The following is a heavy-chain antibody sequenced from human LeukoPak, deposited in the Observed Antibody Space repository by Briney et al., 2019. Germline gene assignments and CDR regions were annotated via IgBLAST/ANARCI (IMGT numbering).Heavy chain of an antibody. CDR3: AREFTMVRGVIITGNFDY. J-gene: IGHJ4*02. V-gene: IGHV1-8*01. CDR1: GYTFTSYD. D-gene: IGHD3-10*01. CDR2: MNPNSGNT. Sequence: GASVKVSCKASGYTFTSYDINWVRQATGQGLEWMGWMNPNSGNTGYAQKFQGRVTMTRNTFISTAYMELSSLRSEDTAVYYCAREFTMVRGVIITGNFDYWGQGTLVTVSS.